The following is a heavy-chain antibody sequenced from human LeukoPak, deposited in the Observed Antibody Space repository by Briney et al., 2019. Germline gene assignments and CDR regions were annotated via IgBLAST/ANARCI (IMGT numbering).Heavy chain of an antibody. D-gene: IGHD3-3*01. Sequence: SETLSLTCTVSGDSISSYYCSWIRQPPGKGLEWIGYIYYSGSTSYNPSLKSRVTISLDTSNNQFSLKLSSVTAADTAVYYCASDQPPDFWSGYSYYYYYYYMDVWGKGTTVTVSS. J-gene: IGHJ6*03. CDR2: IYYSGST. CDR3: ASDQPPDFWSGYSYYYYYYYMDV. V-gene: IGHV4-59*12. CDR1: GDSISSYY.